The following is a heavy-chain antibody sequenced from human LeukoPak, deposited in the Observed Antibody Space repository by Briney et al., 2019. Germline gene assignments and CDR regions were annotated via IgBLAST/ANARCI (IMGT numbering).Heavy chain of an antibody. V-gene: IGHV3-48*01. J-gene: IGHJ4*02. Sequence: GGSLRLSCAASGFTFSSYSMNWVRQAPGKGLEWVSYISSSSSTIYYADSVKGRFTISRDNAKNSLYLQMNSLRAEDTAVYYCAKGDDYMGYYFDYWGQGTLVTVSS. CDR2: ISSSSSTI. CDR3: AKGDDYMGYYFDY. D-gene: IGHD4-11*01. CDR1: GFTFSSYS.